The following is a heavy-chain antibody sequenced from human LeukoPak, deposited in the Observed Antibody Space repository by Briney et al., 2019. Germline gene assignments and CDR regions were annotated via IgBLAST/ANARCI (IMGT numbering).Heavy chain of an antibody. J-gene: IGHJ4*02. CDR2: IKQDGSEK. V-gene: IGHV3-7*01. CDR1: GFTFSSYW. D-gene: IGHD3-10*01. CDR3: ARNYYGSGRPVDY. Sequence: SGGSLRLSFAASGFTFSSYWMSWVRQAPGKGLEWVANIKQDGSEKYCVDSVKGRFTISRDNAKNSLYLQMNSLRAEDTAVYYCARNYYGSGRPVDYWGQGTLVTVSS.